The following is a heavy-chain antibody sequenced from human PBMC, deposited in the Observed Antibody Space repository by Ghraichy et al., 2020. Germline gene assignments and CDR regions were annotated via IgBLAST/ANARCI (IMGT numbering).Heavy chain of an antibody. D-gene: IGHD3-3*01. CDR2: IYTSGST. V-gene: IGHV4-4*07. CDR1: GGSISSYY. CDR3: ARHLSLEVDFWSGYWPYYYYGMDV. Sequence: SETLSLTCTVSGGSISSYYWSWIRQPAGKGLEWIGRIYTSGSTNYNPSLKSRVTMSVDTSKNQFSLKLSSVTAADTAVYYCARHLSLEVDFWSGYWPYYYYGMDVWGQGTTVTVSS. J-gene: IGHJ6*02.